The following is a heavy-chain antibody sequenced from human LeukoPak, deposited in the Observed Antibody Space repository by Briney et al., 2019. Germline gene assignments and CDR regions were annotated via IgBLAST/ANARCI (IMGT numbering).Heavy chain of an antibody. V-gene: IGHV1-69*13. J-gene: IGHJ6*03. D-gene: IGHD4-11*01. CDR1: GGTFSSYA. CDR2: IIPIFGTA. CDR3: ARVRTGDSNDYYYMDV. Sequence: SVKVSCKASGGTFSSYAITWVRQAPGQGLEWMGGIIPIFGTANYAQKFQGRVTITADESTSTAYMELSSLRSEDTAVYYCARVRTGDSNDYYYMDVWGKGTTVTVSS.